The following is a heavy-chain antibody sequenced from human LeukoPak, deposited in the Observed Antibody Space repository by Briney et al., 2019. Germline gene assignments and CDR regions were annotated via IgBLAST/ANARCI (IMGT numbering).Heavy chain of an antibody. CDR3: ARGTMTTVTYSVGY. J-gene: IGHJ4*02. Sequence: PSETLSLSCAVYGGSFSSYYLRWIRQPPGKGLEWIGEINSSGSTNYNPSLKSRVTISVDTSKNQFSLQLSSVTAADTPGYYCARGTMTTVTYSVGYWGQGTLVTVSS. CDR1: GGSFSSYY. V-gene: IGHV4-34*01. D-gene: IGHD4-17*01. CDR2: INSSGST.